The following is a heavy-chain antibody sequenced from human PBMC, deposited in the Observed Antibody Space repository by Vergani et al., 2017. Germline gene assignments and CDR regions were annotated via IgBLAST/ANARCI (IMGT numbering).Heavy chain of an antibody. CDR1: GFTFSDYY. D-gene: IGHD5-12*01. CDR2: ISGSGGST. Sequence: VQLVESGGGLVKPGGSLRLSCAASGFTFSDYYMSWIRQAPGKGLEWVSAISGSGGSTYYADSVKGRFTISRDNSKNTLYLQMNSLRAEDTAVYYCAKEGVEYSGYDSILDWGQGTLVTVSS. V-gene: IGHV3-23*04. J-gene: IGHJ4*02. CDR3: AKEGVEYSGYDSILD.